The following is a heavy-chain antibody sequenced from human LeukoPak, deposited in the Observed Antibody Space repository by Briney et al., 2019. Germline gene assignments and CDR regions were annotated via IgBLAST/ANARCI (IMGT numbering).Heavy chain of an antibody. CDR2: ISTNGGHK. CDR3: VRDLLGYCSSTSCYATGPFDY. J-gene: IGHJ4*02. D-gene: IGHD2-2*01. V-gene: IGHV3-64D*09. Sequence: GGSLRLSCSASGFSFSNYAMHWVRQAPGKGLEYVSAISTNGGHKYYADSVQGRFTISRDDSKNTLYLQMSSLRAEDTALYYCVRDLLGYCSSTSCYATGPFDYWGQGTLVTVSS. CDR1: GFSFSNYA.